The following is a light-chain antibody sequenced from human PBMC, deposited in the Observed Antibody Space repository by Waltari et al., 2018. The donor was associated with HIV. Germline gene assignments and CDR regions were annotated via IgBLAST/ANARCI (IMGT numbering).Light chain of an antibody. J-gene: IGLJ3*02. CDR1: SSNTGANSD. CDR3: QSYDSGLRM. Sequence: QSVLTQPPSVSGAPGQRVTISCTGSSSNTGANSDGHWNQQHPGRAPKLLIYNVNNRPSGVPDRFSGSKSGTSASLAITGLQAEDEADYYCQSYDSGLRMFGGGTKLTVL. CDR2: NVN. V-gene: IGLV1-40*01.